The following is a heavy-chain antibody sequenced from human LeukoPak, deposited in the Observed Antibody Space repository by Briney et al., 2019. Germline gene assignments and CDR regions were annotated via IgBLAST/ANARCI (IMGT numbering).Heavy chain of an antibody. CDR1: GYTFTSYG. CDR2: ISAYNGNT. V-gene: IGHV1-18*01. J-gene: IGHJ6*03. D-gene: IGHD3-10*01. Sequence: ASVKVSCKASGYTFTSYGISWVRQAPGQGLEWMGWISAYNGNTNYAQKLQGRVTMTTDTSTSTAYMELRSLRSDDTAVYYCARGRNYYGSGSYPLSYMDVWGKGTTVTVSS. CDR3: ARGRNYYGSGSYPLSYMDV.